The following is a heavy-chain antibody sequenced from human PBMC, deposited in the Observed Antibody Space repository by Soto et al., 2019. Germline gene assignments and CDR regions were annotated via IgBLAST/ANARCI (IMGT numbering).Heavy chain of an antibody. CDR2: IYHSGSP. Sequence: SETLSLTCAVSGGSISSSNWWSWVRQPPGKGPEWIGEIYHSGSPNYNPSLKSRVTISVDKSKNQFSLKLSSVTAADTAVYYCARDYGGVGATQDDYWGQGTLVTVSS. J-gene: IGHJ4*02. D-gene: IGHD1-26*01. CDR1: GGSISSSNW. V-gene: IGHV4-4*02. CDR3: ARDYGGVGATQDDY.